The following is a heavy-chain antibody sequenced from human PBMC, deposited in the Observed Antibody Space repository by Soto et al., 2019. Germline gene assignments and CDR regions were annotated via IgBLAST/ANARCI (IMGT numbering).Heavy chain of an antibody. CDR2: IIPISGTT. D-gene: IGHD2-15*01. CDR3: ARGYCSGGNCYSGMDV. Sequence: GASVKVSCKASGGTFSTHAIIWVRQAPGHGLEWMGGIIPISGTTYYTQKLQGRVTITADEPTSTAFMELSSLKSEDTAVFYCARGYCSGGNCYSGMDVWGQGTMVTVSS. CDR1: GGTFSTHA. V-gene: IGHV1-69*13. J-gene: IGHJ6*02.